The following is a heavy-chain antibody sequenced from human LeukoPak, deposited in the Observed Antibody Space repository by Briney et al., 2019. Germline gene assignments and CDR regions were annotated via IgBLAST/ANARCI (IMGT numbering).Heavy chain of an antibody. CDR2: IRQDGDEK. Sequence: PGGSLRLSCTASGFSLSRYWMSWVRQAPGKGLEWVANIRQDGDEKHHVDSVKGRLTISRDNAKNSVYLQMTSLRAEDTAVYFCAREGDTSPGLDYWGQGALVTVSS. V-gene: IGHV3-7*01. CDR1: GFSLSRYW. CDR3: AREGDTSPGLDY. J-gene: IGHJ4*02.